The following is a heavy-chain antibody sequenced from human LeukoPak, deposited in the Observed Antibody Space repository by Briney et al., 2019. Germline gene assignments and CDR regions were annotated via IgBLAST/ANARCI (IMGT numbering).Heavy chain of an antibody. Sequence: ASVKVSCKASGYTFTSYGISWVRQAPGQGLEWMGWISAYNGNTNYAQKLQGRVTMTTAISTSTAYMELRSLRSDDTAVYYCARDEDGITMVRGVIGALFDYWGQGTLVTVSS. V-gene: IGHV1-18*01. CDR3: ARDEDGITMVRGVIGALFDY. CDR2: ISAYNGNT. D-gene: IGHD3-10*01. J-gene: IGHJ4*02. CDR1: GYTFTSYG.